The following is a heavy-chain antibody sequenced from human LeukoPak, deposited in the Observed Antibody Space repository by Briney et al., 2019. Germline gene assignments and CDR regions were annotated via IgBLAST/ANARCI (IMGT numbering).Heavy chain of an antibody. D-gene: IGHD6-13*01. J-gene: IGHJ3*02. CDR1: GFTFSSYA. V-gene: IGHV3-30-3*01. CDR2: ISYDGSNK. CDR3: AREGYLDSSSWYKSAFDT. Sequence: GGSLRLSCAASGFTFSSYAMHWVRQAPGKGLEWVAVISYDGSNKYYADSVKGRFTISRDNSKNTLYLQMNSLRAEDTAVYYCAREGYLDSSSWYKSAFDTWGQGTMVTVSS.